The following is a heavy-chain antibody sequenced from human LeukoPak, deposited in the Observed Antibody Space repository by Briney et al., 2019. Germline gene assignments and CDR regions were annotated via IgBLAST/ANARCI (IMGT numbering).Heavy chain of an antibody. D-gene: IGHD3-22*01. Sequence: GEPLKISCQGSEYSFTSYWIGWVRQMRGKGLEWMGIIYPGDSDTRYSPPFQGQVTISADKSISTAYLQWSSLKASDTAIYYCASRRYYATSGYYGVHDAFDIWGQGTMVTVSS. CDR3: ASRRYYATSGYYGVHDAFDI. J-gene: IGHJ3*02. V-gene: IGHV5-51*01. CDR1: EYSFTSYW. CDR2: IYPGDSDT.